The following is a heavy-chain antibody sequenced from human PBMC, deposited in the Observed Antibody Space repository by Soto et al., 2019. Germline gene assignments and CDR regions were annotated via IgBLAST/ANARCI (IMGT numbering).Heavy chain of an antibody. Sequence: ASVKVSCKASGYTFTSDYMHWVRQAPGQGLEWMGIINPSGGSTSYAQKFQGRVTMTRDTSTSTVYMELSSLRSEDTAVYYCARGKVVAEYYYYYGMDVWGQGTTVTVSS. V-gene: IGHV1-46*01. CDR3: ARGKVVAEYYYYYGMDV. CDR1: GYTFTSDY. J-gene: IGHJ6*02. CDR2: INPSGGST. D-gene: IGHD5-12*01.